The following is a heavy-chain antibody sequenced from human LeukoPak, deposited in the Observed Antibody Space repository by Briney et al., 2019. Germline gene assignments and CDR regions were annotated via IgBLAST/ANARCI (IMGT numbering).Heavy chain of an antibody. D-gene: IGHD2-2*01. V-gene: IGHV3-48*03. Sequence: GGSLRLSCAASGFTFSSYEMNWVRQAPGKGLEWVSYISSSGSTIYYADSVKGRFTISRDNAKNSLYLQMNSLGAEDTAVYYCTRGGTHIVVVPAAPPVVGGYDGVFDIWGQGTMVTVSS. CDR3: TRGGTHIVVVPAAPPVVGGYDGVFDI. CDR2: ISSSGSTI. J-gene: IGHJ3*02. CDR1: GFTFSSYE.